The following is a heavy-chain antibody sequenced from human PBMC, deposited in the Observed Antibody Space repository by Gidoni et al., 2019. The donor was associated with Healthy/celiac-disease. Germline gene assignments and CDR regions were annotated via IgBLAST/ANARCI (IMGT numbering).Heavy chain of an antibody. CDR2: INPSGGST. J-gene: IGHJ6*02. V-gene: IGHV1-46*01. D-gene: IGHD3-22*01. Sequence: QVQLVQSGAEVKKPGASVKVSCKASGYTFTSYYMHWVRQDPGQGLEWMGIINPSGGSTSYAQKFQGRVTMTRDTSTSTVYMELSSLRSEDTAVYYCARDRGGGYYDSSGFYYYYGMDVWGQGTTVTVSS. CDR3: ARDRGGGYYDSSGFYYYYGMDV. CDR1: GYTFTSYY.